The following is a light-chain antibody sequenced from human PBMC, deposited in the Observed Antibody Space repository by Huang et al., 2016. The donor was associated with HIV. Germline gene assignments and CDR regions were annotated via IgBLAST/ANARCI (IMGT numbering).Light chain of an antibody. CDR2: DTS. J-gene: IGKJ4*01. Sequence: EIVMTQSPAVLSMSPGERVPLTCRARHSVVNKLAWYQQKPGRAPRLVIYDTSTRSSGVPARFSGSGSGTNFSLTINSLQSEDLAVYYCQHYNNWPLTFGGGTRVEIK. CDR1: HSVVNK. CDR3: QHYNNWPLT. V-gene: IGKV3-15*01.